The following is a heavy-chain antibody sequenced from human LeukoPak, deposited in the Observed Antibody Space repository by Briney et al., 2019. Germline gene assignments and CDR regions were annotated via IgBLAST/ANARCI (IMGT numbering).Heavy chain of an antibody. D-gene: IGHD3-3*01. Sequence: SETQSLTCAVSGYSISSGYYWGWIRQPPGKGLEWIGSIYHSGSTYYNPSLKSRVTISVDTSKNQFSLKLSSVTAADTAVYYCARREWLFHPLDWFDPWGQGTLVTVSS. V-gene: IGHV4-38-2*01. CDR3: ARREWLFHPLDWFDP. J-gene: IGHJ5*02. CDR2: IYHSGST. CDR1: GYSISSGYY.